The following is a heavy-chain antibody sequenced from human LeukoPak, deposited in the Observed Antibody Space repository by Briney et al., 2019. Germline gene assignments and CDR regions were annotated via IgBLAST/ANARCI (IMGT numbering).Heavy chain of an antibody. V-gene: IGHV4-39*01. D-gene: IGHD2-2*01. CDR3: ARLGTGDCSGTCYGFDC. Sequence: SETLSLTCTVSSGSISSNNYYWGWIRQPPGKGLQWIGNICYSGSTYYNPSLKSRVIISVDTSKNQFSLKLSSVTAADTAVYFCARLGTGDCSGTCYGFDCWGQGTLVTVSS. CDR2: ICYSGST. CDR1: SGSISSNNYY. J-gene: IGHJ4*02.